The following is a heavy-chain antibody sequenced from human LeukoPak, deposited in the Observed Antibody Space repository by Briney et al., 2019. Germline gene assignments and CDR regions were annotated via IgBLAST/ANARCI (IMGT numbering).Heavy chain of an antibody. V-gene: IGHV1-46*01. J-gene: IGHJ4*02. CDR2: INPSGGST. D-gene: IGHD3-22*01. CDR3: ARAHYYDSSGYYVLGDY. CDR1: GYTFTSYY. Sequence: ASVEVSCKASGYTFTSYYMHWVRQAPGQGLEWMGIINPSGGSTSYAQRFQGRVTMTRDTSTSTVYMELSSLRSEDTAVYYCARAHYYDSSGYYVLGDYWGQGTLVTVSS.